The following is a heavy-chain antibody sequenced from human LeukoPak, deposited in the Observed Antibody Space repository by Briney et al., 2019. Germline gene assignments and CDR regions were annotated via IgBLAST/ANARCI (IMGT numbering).Heavy chain of an antibody. CDR1: GYTFTSYY. Sequence: ASVKVSCKASGYTFTSYYMHWVRQAPGQGLEWMGLINPTGGSTGYAQKFQGRVTMTRDMSTSTDYMELSSLRSEDTAIYYCAKEYTGTFSPFPSYFDNWGQGTLVTVSS. V-gene: IGHV1-46*01. CDR3: AKEYTGTFSPFPSYFDN. CDR2: INPTGGST. D-gene: IGHD1-26*01. J-gene: IGHJ4*02.